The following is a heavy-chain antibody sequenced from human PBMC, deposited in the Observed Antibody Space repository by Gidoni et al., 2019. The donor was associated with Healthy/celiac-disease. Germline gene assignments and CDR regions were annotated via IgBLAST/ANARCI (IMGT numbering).Heavy chain of an antibody. D-gene: IGHD2-2*01. CDR2: INPSGGST. V-gene: IGHV1-46*01. Sequence: QVQLVQSGAEVKKPGASVKVSCKASGYTFTSYSMHWVRQAPGQGLEWMEIINPSGGSTSYAQKFQGRVTMTRDTSTSTVYMELSSLRSEDTAVYYCARDGRDIVVVPAADQRGGFDYWGQGTLVTVSS. J-gene: IGHJ4*02. CDR3: ARDGRDIVVVPAADQRGGFDY. CDR1: GYTFTSYS.